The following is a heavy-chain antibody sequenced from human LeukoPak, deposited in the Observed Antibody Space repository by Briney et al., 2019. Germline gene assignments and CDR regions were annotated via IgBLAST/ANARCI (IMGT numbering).Heavy chain of an antibody. CDR1: GYTFTSYY. D-gene: IGHD3-10*01. Sequence: ASVKVSFKASGYTFTSYYMHWVRQATGQGLEWMGWMNPNSGNTGYAQKFQGRVTITRNTSISTAYMELSSLRSEDTAVYYCARGPFYYGNYYYYYMDVWGKGTTATVSS. CDR3: ARGPFYYGNYYYYYMDV. V-gene: IGHV1-8*01. CDR2: MNPNSGNT. J-gene: IGHJ6*03.